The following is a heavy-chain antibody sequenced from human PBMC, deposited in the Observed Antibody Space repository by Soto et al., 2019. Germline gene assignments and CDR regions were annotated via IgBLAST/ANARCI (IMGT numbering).Heavy chain of an antibody. D-gene: IGHD6-13*01. CDR2: IYYSGST. CDR3: ARREEQQLVTLLYYYYGMDV. J-gene: IGHJ6*02. Sequence: PSETLSLTCTVSGGSISSSSYYWGWIRQPPGKGLEWIGSIYYSGSTYYNPSLKGRFTISRDNAKNSLYLQMNSLRAEDTAVYYCARREEQQLVTLLYYYYGMDVWGQGTTVTVSS. V-gene: IGHV4-39*01. CDR1: GGSISSSSYY.